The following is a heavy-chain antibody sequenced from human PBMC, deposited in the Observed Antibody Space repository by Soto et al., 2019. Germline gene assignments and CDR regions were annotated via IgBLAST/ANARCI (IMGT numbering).Heavy chain of an antibody. Sequence: ASVKVACKASGYTFTSYGISWVRQAPGQGLEWMGWISAYNGNTNYAQKLQGRVTMTTDTSTSTAYMELRSLRSDDTAVYYCARWESYLNWFDPWGQGTLVTVSS. CDR1: GYTFTSYG. V-gene: IGHV1-18*01. J-gene: IGHJ5*02. CDR3: ARWESYLNWFDP. D-gene: IGHD2-2*01. CDR2: ISAYNGNT.